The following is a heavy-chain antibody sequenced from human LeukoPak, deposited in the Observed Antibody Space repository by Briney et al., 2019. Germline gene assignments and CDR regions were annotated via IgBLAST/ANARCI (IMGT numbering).Heavy chain of an antibody. CDR3: AKGKGSSSSSIDW. D-gene: IGHD2-15*01. Sequence: GWYLSDSRAASGFTFHPYAMSWVRQAACKGLEWVSAISGSSGSTYYADAVKRRFTISRDNSKNILYLQIHSLRAEDTAVYYCAKGKGSSSSSIDWWGQGTLVTVSS. J-gene: IGHJ4*02. CDR1: GFTFHPYA. V-gene: IGHV3-23*01. CDR2: ISGSSGST.